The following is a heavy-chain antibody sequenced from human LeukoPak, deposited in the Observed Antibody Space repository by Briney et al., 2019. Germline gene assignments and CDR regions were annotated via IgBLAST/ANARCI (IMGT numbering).Heavy chain of an antibody. CDR3: ARDLPTRRAFDI. CDR2: IYHSGST. V-gene: IGHV4-4*02. CDR1: GGSISSSNW. J-gene: IGHJ3*02. Sequence: TETLSLTCAVSGGSISSSNWWSWVRQPPGKGLEWIGEIYHSGSTNYNPSLKSRVTISVDKSKNQFSLKLSSVTAADTAVYYCARDLPTRRAFDIWGQGTMVTVSS.